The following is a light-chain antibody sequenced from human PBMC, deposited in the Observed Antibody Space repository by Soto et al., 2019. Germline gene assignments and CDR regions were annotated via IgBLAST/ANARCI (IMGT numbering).Light chain of an antibody. CDR1: QYISNY. Sequence: DIQMTQSPSSLSASVGDRVTITSQASQYISNYLNWYQQKPGKAPKLLIYDASNLETGVPSRFSGSGSGTDFTFTIISLQPEDIATYYCQQYDNLLALTFGGGTKVEIK. CDR3: QQYDNLLALT. CDR2: DAS. V-gene: IGKV1-33*01. J-gene: IGKJ4*01.